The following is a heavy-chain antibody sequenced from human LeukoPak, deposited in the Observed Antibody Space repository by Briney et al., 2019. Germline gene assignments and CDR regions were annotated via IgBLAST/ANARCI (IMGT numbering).Heavy chain of an antibody. CDR2: INHSGST. CDR3: AREVDTAMVTLPLYYFDY. CDR1: GGSFSGYY. Sequence: SETLSLTCAVYGGSFSGYYWSWIRQPPGKGLEWIGEINHSGSTNYNPSLKSRVTISVDTSKNQFSLKLSSLTAADTAVYYCAREVDTAMVTLPLYYFDYWGQGTLVTVSS. V-gene: IGHV4-34*01. D-gene: IGHD5-18*01. J-gene: IGHJ4*02.